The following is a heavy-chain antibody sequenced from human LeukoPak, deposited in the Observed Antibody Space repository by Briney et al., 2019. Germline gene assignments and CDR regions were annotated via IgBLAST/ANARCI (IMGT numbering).Heavy chain of an antibody. Sequence: ASVKVSCTASGYTFTGYYMHWVRQAPGQGLEWMGWINPNSGGTNYAQKFQGRVTMTRDTSISTAYMELSRLRSDDTAVYYCARELSGTGVYDYWGQGTLVTVSS. D-gene: IGHD1-7*01. CDR2: INPNSGGT. CDR1: GYTFTGYY. J-gene: IGHJ4*02. V-gene: IGHV1-2*02. CDR3: ARELSGTGVYDY.